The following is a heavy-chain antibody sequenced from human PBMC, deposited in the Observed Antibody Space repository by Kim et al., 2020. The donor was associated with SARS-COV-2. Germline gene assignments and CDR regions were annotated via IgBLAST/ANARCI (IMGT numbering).Heavy chain of an antibody. CDR2: NQ. CDR3: TRDIGGRYGY. Sequence: NQNSPATVKGRFTISRDNPENTLNLQINSLRAEDTALYYCTRDIGGRYGYWGQGTLVTVSS. D-gene: IGHD1-26*01. J-gene: IGHJ4*02. V-gene: IGHV3-74*01.